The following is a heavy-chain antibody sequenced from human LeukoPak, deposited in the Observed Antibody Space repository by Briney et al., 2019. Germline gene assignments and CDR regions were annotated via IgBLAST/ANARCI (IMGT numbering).Heavy chain of an antibody. J-gene: IGHJ4*02. CDR2: ISSNGDNT. Sequence: GGSLRLSCSVSGFTFSTYVMHWVRQAPGKGLEYVSAISSNGDNTYYADSVKGRFTISRDNSKNTLYLQMSGLRADDTAVYYCVRGTGYWGQGTPVTVSS. CDR1: GFTFSTYV. V-gene: IGHV3-64D*06. CDR3: VRGTGY.